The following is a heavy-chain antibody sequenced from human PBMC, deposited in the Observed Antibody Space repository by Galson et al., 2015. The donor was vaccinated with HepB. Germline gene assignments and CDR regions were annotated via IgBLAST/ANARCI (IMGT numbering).Heavy chain of an antibody. J-gene: IGHJ4*02. CDR2: IIPRLGVA. CDR1: GGSFSAYP. CDR3: ARNPPRG. D-gene: IGHD1-26*01. Sequence: SVKVSCKAPGGSFSAYPIMWVRQVPGQGLEWMGRIIPRLGVATYARRFQDRVTITADKSTTTSYMEVSSLRPDDTAAYYCARNPPRGWGQGTQVTVSS. V-gene: IGHV1-69*02.